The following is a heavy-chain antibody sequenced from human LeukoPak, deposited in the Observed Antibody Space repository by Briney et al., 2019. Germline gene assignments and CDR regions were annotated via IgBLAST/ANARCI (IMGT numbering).Heavy chain of an antibody. CDR2: IWYDGSNR. CDR1: GFTFSSYG. CDR3: ARGLSDYGEIDP. D-gene: IGHD4-17*01. V-gene: IGHV3-33*01. J-gene: IGHJ5*02. Sequence: GGSLRLSCAASGFTFSSYGMHWIRQAPGKGLEWVAVIWYDGSNRYYADSVKGRFTIPRDNSKNTLYLQMNSLRAEDTAVYYCARGLSDYGEIDPWGQGTLVTVSS.